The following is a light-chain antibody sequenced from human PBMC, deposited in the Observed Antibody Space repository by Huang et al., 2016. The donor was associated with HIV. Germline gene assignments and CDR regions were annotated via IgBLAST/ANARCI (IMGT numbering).Light chain of an antibody. CDR3: QQPGS. V-gene: IGKV3-11*01. CDR1: QSVGGY. Sequence: EIVLTQSPATLSLSPGERATLSCRASQSVGGYLAAYKQKPGQAPRLLIYDTSTRATGIPSMFSGSGSETDFTLTISSLEPEDFAVYYCQQPGSFGQGTKVDIK. CDR2: DTS. J-gene: IGKJ2*01.